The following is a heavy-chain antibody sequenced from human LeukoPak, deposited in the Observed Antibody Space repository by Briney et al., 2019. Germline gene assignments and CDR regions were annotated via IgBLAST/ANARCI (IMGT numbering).Heavy chain of an antibody. CDR2: ISWNSGSI. J-gene: IGHJ4*02. CDR1: GFSFSSYA. V-gene: IGHV3-9*01. Sequence: GGSLRLSCAASGFSFSSYAMSWVRQAPGKGLEWVSGISWNSGSIGYADSVKGRFTISRDNAKNSLYLQMNSLRAEDTALYYCAKGIDYFDYWGQGTLATVSS. CDR3: AKGIDYFDY.